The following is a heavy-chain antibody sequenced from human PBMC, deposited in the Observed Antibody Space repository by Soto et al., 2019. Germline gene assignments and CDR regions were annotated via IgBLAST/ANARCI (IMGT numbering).Heavy chain of an antibody. CDR3: ARLHGYCISSSCHGHYAMDV. CDR1: SSSIHSINYT. J-gene: IGHJ6*02. Sequence: SVTLSLNSPIISSSIHSINYTWGWIRQPPGKGLEWIGSIYYSGTTYYNPSLNSRVTVKVTSVTAADTAVYYCARLHGYCISSSCHGHYAMDVWGQGTTVS. V-gene: IGHV4-39*01. CDR2: IYYSGTT. D-gene: IGHD2-2*01.